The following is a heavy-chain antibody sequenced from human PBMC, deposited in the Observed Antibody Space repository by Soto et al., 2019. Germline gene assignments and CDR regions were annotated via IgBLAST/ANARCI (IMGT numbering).Heavy chain of an antibody. CDR1: GFSLSTSGVG. V-gene: IGHV2-5*02. Sequence: QITLKESGPPLVKPTQTLTLTCTFSGFSLSTSGVGVGWIRQPPGKALEWLALIYWDDDKRYSPSLKSRLTITKDTSKNQVVLTMTNMDPVDTATYYCAHRLNYYGSGSYYYDYWGQGTLVTVSS. J-gene: IGHJ4*02. CDR2: IYWDDDK. D-gene: IGHD3-10*01. CDR3: AHRLNYYGSGSYYYDY.